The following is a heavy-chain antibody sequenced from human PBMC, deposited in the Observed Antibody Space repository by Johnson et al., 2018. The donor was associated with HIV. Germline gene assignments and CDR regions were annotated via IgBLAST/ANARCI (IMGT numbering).Heavy chain of an antibody. CDR3: ARDSKARFPTITMIDAFDI. Sequence: VQLVESGGGLVQPGGSLRLSCAASGFTFSSYWMSWVRQAPGKGLEWVANIKQDGSEKYYVDSVKGRFTISRDNAKNSLYLQMNSLRAEDTAVYYCARDSKARFPTITMIDAFDIWGQGTVVTVSS. D-gene: IGHD3-22*01. CDR2: IKQDGSEK. CDR1: GFTFSSYW. V-gene: IGHV3-7*01. J-gene: IGHJ3*02.